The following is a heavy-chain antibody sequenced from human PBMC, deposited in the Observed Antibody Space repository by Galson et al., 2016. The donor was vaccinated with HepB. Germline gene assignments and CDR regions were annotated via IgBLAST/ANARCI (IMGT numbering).Heavy chain of an antibody. CDR1: GQPLSGYF. D-gene: IGHD3-10*01. V-gene: IGHV4-34*01. CDR2: VNPRGTP. CDR3: ARDGFPGFGSFFDY. Sequence: LSLTCTVPGQPLSGYFWCWIRQPPATAPASIGDVNPRGTPNNDPSLESRVTISADTSKNQFSLNLSSVTAADTAVYFCARDGFPGFGSFFDYWGHGALVTVSS. J-gene: IGHJ4*01.